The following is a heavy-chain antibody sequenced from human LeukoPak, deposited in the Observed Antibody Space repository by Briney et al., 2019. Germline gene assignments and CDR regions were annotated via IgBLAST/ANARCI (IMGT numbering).Heavy chain of an antibody. J-gene: IGHJ4*02. V-gene: IGHV4-31*03. Sequence: PSETLSLTCTVSGGSISSGGYYWSWIRQHPGKGLEWIGYMYNSGNTYYNLSLKSRAAISVDTSSNQFSLKLSSVTAADTAVYFCARGGSYGGNLNYWGQGILVTVSS. CDR3: ARGGSYGGNLNY. CDR1: GGSISSGGYY. CDR2: MYNSGNT. D-gene: IGHD4-23*01.